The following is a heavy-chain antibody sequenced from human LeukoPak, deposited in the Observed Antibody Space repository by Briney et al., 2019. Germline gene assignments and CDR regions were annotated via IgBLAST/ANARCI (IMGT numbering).Heavy chain of an antibody. V-gene: IGHV4-59*01. Sequence: SETLSLTCTVSGGSISSYYWSWIRQPPGKGLEWIGYIYYSGSTKYNPSLKSRVTISVDTSKNQFSLKLSSVTAADTAVYYCARAGGVGYYDKPKLKTPYLDGTDYFDYWGQGTLVTVSS. CDR2: IYYSGST. J-gene: IGHJ4*02. CDR3: ARAGGVGYYDKPKLKTPYLDGTDYFDY. D-gene: IGHD3-22*01. CDR1: GGSISSYY.